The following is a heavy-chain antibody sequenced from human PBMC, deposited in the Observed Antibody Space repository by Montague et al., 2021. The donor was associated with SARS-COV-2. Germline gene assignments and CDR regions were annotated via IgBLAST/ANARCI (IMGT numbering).Heavy chain of an antibody. CDR1: GGSFSDYF. J-gene: IGHJ4*02. Sequence: SETLSLTCAVYGGSFSDYFWTWIRQPPGKGLEWIGEINHRGTSNYNPSLKSRVSISVDTSKNQFSLYLGSVTAADTAVYHCARGRQHFNMIVVVMTGGEYYFDYWGQGTLVTVPS. CDR2: INHRGTS. V-gene: IGHV4-34*01. D-gene: IGHD3-22*01. CDR3: ARGRQHFNMIVVVMTGGEYYFDY.